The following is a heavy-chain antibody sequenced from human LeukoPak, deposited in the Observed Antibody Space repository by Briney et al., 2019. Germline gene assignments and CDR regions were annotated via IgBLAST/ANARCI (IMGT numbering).Heavy chain of an antibody. CDR1: GGSISSSY. V-gene: IGHV4-59*01. D-gene: IGHD6-19*01. Sequence: SETLSLTCTVSGGSISSSYWSWIRQPPGKGLEWIGYTSYSGNTDYNPSLKSRVTMSVDTSKNQFSLKLSSVTAADTAIYYCARDGRAGSLFAYWGQGTLVTVSS. CDR3: ARDGRAGSLFAY. J-gene: IGHJ4*02. CDR2: TSYSGNT.